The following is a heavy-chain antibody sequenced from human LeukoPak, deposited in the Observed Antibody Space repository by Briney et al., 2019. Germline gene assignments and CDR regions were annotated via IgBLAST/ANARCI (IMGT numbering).Heavy chain of an antibody. Sequence: SETLSLTCAVYGGSFSGYYWSRIRQPPGKGLEWIGEINHSGSTNYNPSLKSRVTISVDTSKNQFSLKLSSVTAADTAVYYCARRGDGYNPDYWGQGTLVTVSS. CDR2: INHSGST. D-gene: IGHD5-24*01. J-gene: IGHJ4*02. CDR1: GGSFSGYY. CDR3: ARRGDGYNPDY. V-gene: IGHV4-34*01.